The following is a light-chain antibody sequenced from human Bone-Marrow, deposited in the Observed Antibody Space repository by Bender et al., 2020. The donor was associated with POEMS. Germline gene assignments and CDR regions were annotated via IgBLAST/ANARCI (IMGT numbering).Light chain of an antibody. CDR1: SSDVGGYDY. CDR2: DVS. V-gene: IGLV2-11*01. Sequence: QSALTQPASVSGSPGQSITISCTGTSSDVGGYDYVSWYQHHPGKAPKLIIYDVSERPSGVPDRFSASKSGNTASLTISGLQAEDEADYYCCSYTGSYTLEMIFGGGTKVTVL. CDR3: CSYTGSYTLEMI. J-gene: IGLJ2*01.